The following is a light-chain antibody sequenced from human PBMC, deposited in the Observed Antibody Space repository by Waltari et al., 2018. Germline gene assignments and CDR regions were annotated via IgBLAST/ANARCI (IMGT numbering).Light chain of an antibody. V-gene: IGLV2-23*02. Sequence: QSGLTQPASVSGSPGQSITISCPGTSRDVGNYNLVSWYQQYAGKAPKLMVYEVTKRASGVSDRFSGSKSGNTASLTISGLQSEDEADYYCCSYVGLGIYVFGTGTKVTVL. CDR1: SRDVGNYNL. CDR3: CSYVGLGIYV. CDR2: EVT. J-gene: IGLJ1*01.